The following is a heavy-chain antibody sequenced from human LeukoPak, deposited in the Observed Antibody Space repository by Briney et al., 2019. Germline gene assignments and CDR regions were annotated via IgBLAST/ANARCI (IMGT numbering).Heavy chain of an antibody. D-gene: IGHD1-1*01. CDR1: GFTFSSYS. V-gene: IGHV3-48*04. CDR2: ISSGSGTI. CDR3: ARAPTGTTAA. Sequence: GGSLRLSCAASGFTFSSYSMNWVRQAPGKGLEYVSYISSGSGTIYYADSVKGRFTISRDNAKNSLYLQMNSLRAEDTAVYYCARAPTGTTAAWGKGTTVTVSS. J-gene: IGHJ6*04.